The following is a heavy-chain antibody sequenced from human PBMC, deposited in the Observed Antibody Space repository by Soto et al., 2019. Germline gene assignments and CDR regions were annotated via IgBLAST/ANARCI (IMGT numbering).Heavy chain of an antibody. CDR1: GFAFSSYG. Sequence: QVQLVESGGGVVQPGKSLRLSCEASGFAFSSYGMHWVRQAPGKGLEWVAVIWYAGSNEHYADSVKGRFTISRDKSKNTVYLQMNSLRPDDTAVYYCAREGPEAGSFLESWGKGTLVTVSS. CDR2: IWYAGSNE. D-gene: IGHD6-13*01. J-gene: IGHJ4*02. CDR3: AREGPEAGSFLES. V-gene: IGHV3-33*01.